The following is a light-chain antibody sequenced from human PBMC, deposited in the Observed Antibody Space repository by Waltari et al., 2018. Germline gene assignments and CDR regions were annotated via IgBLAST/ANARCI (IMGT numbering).Light chain of an antibody. CDR1: QDANIY. Sequence: EIVLTQSPATLSLSPGEGATLSCRASQDANIYLAWYQQRPGQTPRLLIYDASNRATGIPARFSGSGSGTDFTLTISSLEPEDFAVYYCQQRRYWPMTVGQGTRLEIK. J-gene: IGKJ5*01. CDR2: DAS. CDR3: QQRRYWPMT. V-gene: IGKV3-11*01.